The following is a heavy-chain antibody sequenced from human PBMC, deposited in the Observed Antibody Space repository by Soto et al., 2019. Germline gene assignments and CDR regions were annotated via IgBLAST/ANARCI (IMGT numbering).Heavy chain of an antibody. J-gene: IGHJ1*01. CDR3: AHSTSGYYFPYFPL. CDR1: GFSISTSGVS. CDR2: IYWNEDK. Sequence: QITLKESGPTLAKPTQTLTLTCTFSGFSISTSGVSVGWFRQPPGKALEWLALIYWNEDKRYTPSLKSRLTISKDTSKDHVVLSMTDMDPADTATYFCAHSTSGYYFPYFPLWGQGTLVTVSS. V-gene: IGHV2-5*01. D-gene: IGHD3-22*01.